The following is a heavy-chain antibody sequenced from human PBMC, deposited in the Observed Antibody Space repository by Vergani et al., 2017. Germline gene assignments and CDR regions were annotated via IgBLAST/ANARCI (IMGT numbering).Heavy chain of an antibody. Sequence: QVQLQASGPGRVQPSQTLSLTCTMSGGSISAGYYFWSWIRQPAVKGLEWLGHISASGNARHRPSLKTRVSMSVDTSKNQFSLTVTSVTAADTAIYFCARRSGGYYSGGKVHPLRTAFDVWGHGTVVTVSS. D-gene: IGHD2-15*01. CDR2: ISASGNA. CDR1: GGSISAGYYF. V-gene: IGHV4-61*02. CDR3: ARRSGGYYSGGKVHPLRTAFDV. J-gene: IGHJ3*01.